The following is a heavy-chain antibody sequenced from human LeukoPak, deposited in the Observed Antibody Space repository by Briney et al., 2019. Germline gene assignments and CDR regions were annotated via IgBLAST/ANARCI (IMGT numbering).Heavy chain of an antibody. CDR2: INPNSGGT. D-gene: IGHD5/OR15-5a*01. J-gene: IGHJ5*02. Sequence: ASVKVSCKASGYTFTGYYMHWVRQAPGQGLEWMGWINPNSGGTNYAQKFQGRVTMTRDTSISTAYMELSRLRSDDTAVYYCARERVYGRNWFDPWGQGTLVTVSS. V-gene: IGHV1-2*02. CDR1: GYTFTGYY. CDR3: ARERVYGRNWFDP.